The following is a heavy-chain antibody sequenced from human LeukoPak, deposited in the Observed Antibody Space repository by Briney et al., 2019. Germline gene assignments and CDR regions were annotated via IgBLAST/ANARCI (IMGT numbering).Heavy chain of an antibody. D-gene: IGHD4-23*01. CDR1: GFTFSSYS. Sequence: GGSLRLSCAASGFTFSSYSMNWVRQAPGKGLEWVSLIYSGGSTYYADSVKGRFTISRDNSKNTLYLQMNSLRAEDTAVYYCARRAGGYSHPYDYWGQGTLVTVSS. V-gene: IGHV3-53*01. J-gene: IGHJ4*02. CDR3: ARRAGGYSHPYDY. CDR2: IYSGGST.